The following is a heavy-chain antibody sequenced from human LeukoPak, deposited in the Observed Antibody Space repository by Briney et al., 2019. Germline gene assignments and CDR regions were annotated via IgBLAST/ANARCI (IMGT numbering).Heavy chain of an antibody. CDR2: MNPNSGGT. J-gene: IGHJ4*02. Sequence: GASVKVSCKASGYTFTDYYMHWMRQAPGQGPEWMGWMNPNSGGTNYAQKFQGRVTMTRDTSITTAYTELSSLRSDDTAVYYCAPRRVAADKGFDYWGQGTLVTVSS. CDR1: GYTFTDYY. CDR3: APRRVAADKGFDY. V-gene: IGHV1-2*02. D-gene: IGHD6-19*01.